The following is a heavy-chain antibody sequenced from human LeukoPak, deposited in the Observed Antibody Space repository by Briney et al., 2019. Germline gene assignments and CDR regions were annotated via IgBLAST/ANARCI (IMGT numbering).Heavy chain of an antibody. Sequence: ASVKVSCEASGYTFTGYYIHWVRQATGQGLEWMGWMNPNSGNTGYAQKFQGRVTMTRNTSISTAYMELSSLRSEDTAVYYCARVHSYYDFWSGYILYGMDVWGQGTTVTVSS. D-gene: IGHD3-3*01. CDR3: ARVHSYYDFWSGYILYGMDV. V-gene: IGHV1-8*02. J-gene: IGHJ6*02. CDR2: MNPNSGNT. CDR1: GYTFTGYY.